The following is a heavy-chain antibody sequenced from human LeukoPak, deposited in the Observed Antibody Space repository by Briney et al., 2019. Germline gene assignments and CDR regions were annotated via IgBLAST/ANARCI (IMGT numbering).Heavy chain of an antibody. CDR3: ASDHSGWYFDH. D-gene: IGHD6-19*01. V-gene: IGHV4-59*08. Sequence: SETLSLTCTVSGGSISSYYWSWIRQPPGKGLEWIGFIHYTGSTYQNPSLKSRVTISVDTSKNHFSLKLTSVTAADTAVYYCASDHSGWYFDHWGQGALVTVSS. CDR2: IHYTGST. J-gene: IGHJ4*02. CDR1: GGSISSYY.